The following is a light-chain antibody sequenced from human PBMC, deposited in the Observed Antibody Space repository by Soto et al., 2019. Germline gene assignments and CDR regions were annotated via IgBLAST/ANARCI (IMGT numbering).Light chain of an antibody. CDR1: SSDVGSYNL. Sequence: QSVLTQPASVSGSPGQPITISCTGTSSDVGSYNLVSWYQQHPGKAPKLMIYEGSKRPSGVSNRFSGSKSGNTASLTISGLQAEDEADYYCCSYAGSVVFGGGTKLTVL. CDR2: EGS. J-gene: IGLJ2*01. CDR3: CSYAGSVV. V-gene: IGLV2-23*01.